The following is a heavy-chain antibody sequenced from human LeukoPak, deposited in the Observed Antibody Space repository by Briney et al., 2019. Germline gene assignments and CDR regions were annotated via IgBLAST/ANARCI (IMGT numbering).Heavy chain of an antibody. CDR2: IYYSGST. CDR1: GGSISSHY. J-gene: IGHJ5*02. D-gene: IGHD3-22*01. Sequence: SETLSLTCTGSGGSISSHYWSWIRQPPGKGLEWIGYIYYSGSTNYNPSLKSRVTISVDTSKNQFSLKLSSVTAADTAVYYCARAEGDSSGYYPNWFDPWGQGTLVTVSS. V-gene: IGHV4-59*11. CDR3: ARAEGDSSGYYPNWFDP.